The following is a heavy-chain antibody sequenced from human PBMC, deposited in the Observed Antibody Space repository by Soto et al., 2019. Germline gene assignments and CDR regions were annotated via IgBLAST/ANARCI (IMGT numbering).Heavy chain of an antibody. CDR1: GFTFSSYS. CDR2: ISSSSSYI. Sequence: GSLRLSCAASGFTFSSYSMNWVRQAPGKGLEWVSSISSSSSYIYYADSVKGRFTISRDNAKNSLYLQMNSLRAEDTAVYYCAREDIVVVVAARSMDVWGQGTTVTVSS. J-gene: IGHJ6*02. V-gene: IGHV3-21*01. CDR3: AREDIVVVVAARSMDV. D-gene: IGHD2-15*01.